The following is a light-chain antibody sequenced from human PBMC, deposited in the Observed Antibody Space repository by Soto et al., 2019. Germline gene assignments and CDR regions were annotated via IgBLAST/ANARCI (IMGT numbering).Light chain of an antibody. J-gene: IGLJ1*01. CDR2: EGN. Sequence: QSALTRPASVSGSPGQSITVSCTGTSSDIGSYNLVSWYQQHPGKAPKLMIYEGNKRPSGVSSRFSGSKSGNTASLTISGLQAEDEADSYCCSYAGRGPFYVFGTGTKLTVL. CDR1: SSDIGSYNL. V-gene: IGLV2-23*01. CDR3: CSYAGRGPFYV.